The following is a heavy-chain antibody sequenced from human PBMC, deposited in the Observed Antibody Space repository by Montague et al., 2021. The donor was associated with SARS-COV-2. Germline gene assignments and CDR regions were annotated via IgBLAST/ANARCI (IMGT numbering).Heavy chain of an antibody. D-gene: IGHD5-18*01. J-gene: IGHJ4*02. CDR3: AREPKPVGYSYGYTFFDY. V-gene: IGHV3-30*03. CDR2: ISYNGRNQ. Sequence: SLRLSCAASGFTFSSYALHWVRQAPGKGPEWVAVISYNGRNQQFWDSXXVLATISRDNSKNTLYLQVDSLRTDDTAVYYCAREPKPVGYSYGYTFFDYWGQGTLVTVSS. CDR1: GFTFSSYA.